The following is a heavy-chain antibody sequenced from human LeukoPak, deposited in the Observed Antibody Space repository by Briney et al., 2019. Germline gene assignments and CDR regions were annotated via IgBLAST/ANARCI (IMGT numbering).Heavy chain of an antibody. CDR3: AREDYYDFWSGYYTYSYFDY. J-gene: IGHJ4*02. D-gene: IGHD3-3*01. CDR2: INPNSGGT. CDR1: GYTFTGYY. V-gene: IGHV1-2*06. Sequence: ASVTVSCKASGYTFTGYYMHWGRQAHGQGLEWMGRINPNSGGTNYAQKFQGRVTMTRDTSISTAYMELSRLRSDDTAVYYCAREDYYDFWSGYYTYSYFDYWGQGTLVTVSS.